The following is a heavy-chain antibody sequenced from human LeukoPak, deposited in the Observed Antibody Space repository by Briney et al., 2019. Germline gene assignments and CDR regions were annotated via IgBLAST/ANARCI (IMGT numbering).Heavy chain of an antibody. D-gene: IGHD6-13*01. J-gene: IGHJ5*02. CDR1: GGSLSGYY. CDR2: MNHSGST. V-gene: IGHV4-34*01. CDR3: ARRSSSSRFDP. Sequence: SETLSLTCAVYGGSLSGYYWRWIRQPPGKGLEWIGEMNHSGSTNYNPSLKSRVTISVDMSKNQFSLKLSSVTAADTAVYYCARRSSSSRFDPWGQGTLVTVSS.